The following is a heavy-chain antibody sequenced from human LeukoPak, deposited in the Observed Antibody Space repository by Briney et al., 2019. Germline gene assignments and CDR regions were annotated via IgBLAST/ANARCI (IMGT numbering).Heavy chain of an antibody. Sequence: PSETLSLTCTVSGGSLSSYYWSWIRQPPGKGLEWIGYIYYSGSTNYNPSLKSRVTISVDTSKNQFSLKLSSVTAADTAVYYCARDEYGDYMNYWGQGTLVTVSS. D-gene: IGHD4-17*01. CDR2: IYYSGST. J-gene: IGHJ4*02. CDR3: ARDEYGDYMNY. V-gene: IGHV4-59*01. CDR1: GGSLSSYY.